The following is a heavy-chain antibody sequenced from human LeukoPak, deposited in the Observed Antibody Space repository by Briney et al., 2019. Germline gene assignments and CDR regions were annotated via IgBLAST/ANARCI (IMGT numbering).Heavy chain of an antibody. Sequence: SETLSLTCTVSGGSISSSNSYWSWIRQPPGKGLEGIGEINHSGSTNYNPSLKSRVTISVDTSKNQFSLKLSSVTAADTAVYYCARHDSDSSGYYYWFDPWGQGTLVTVSS. CDR3: ARHDSDSSGYYYWFDP. V-gene: IGHV4-39*01. J-gene: IGHJ5*02. CDR1: GGSISSSNSY. CDR2: INHSGST. D-gene: IGHD3-22*01.